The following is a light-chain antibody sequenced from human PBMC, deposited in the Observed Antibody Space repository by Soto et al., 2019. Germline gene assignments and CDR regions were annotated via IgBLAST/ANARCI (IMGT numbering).Light chain of an antibody. V-gene: IGKV3-15*01. CDR2: AAS. CDR3: QQYNEWPPLT. J-gene: IGKJ4*01. Sequence: EILMTQSPATLSVSPGESAIISCRASQSVTNNLAWYQQRPGQAPRLLIFAASSRATGIPARFSGSGSGTEFTLTINSVQSDDFAVYYCQQYNEWPPLTFGGGTKVEIK. CDR1: QSVTNN.